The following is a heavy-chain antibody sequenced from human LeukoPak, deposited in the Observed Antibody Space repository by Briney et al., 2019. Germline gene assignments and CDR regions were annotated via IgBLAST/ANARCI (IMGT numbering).Heavy chain of an antibody. CDR3: AKVTRYCSGGSCYLAAFDI. J-gene: IGHJ3*02. D-gene: IGHD2-15*01. CDR2: ISGSGGST. CDR1: GFTFSSYG. Sequence: GGSLRLSCAASGFTFSSYGMSWVRQAPGKGLEWVSAISGSGGSTYYADSVKGRFTISRDNSKNTLYLQMNSLRAEDTAVYYCAKVTRYCSGGSCYLAAFDIWGQGTMVTVSS. V-gene: IGHV3-23*01.